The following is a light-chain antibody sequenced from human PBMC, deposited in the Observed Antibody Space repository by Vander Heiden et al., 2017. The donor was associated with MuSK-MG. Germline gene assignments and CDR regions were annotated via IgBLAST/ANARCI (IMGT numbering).Light chain of an antibody. J-gene: IGLJ3*02. CDR1: SSNVGSSS. CDR3: AAWDDSLNGVV. Sequence: QSVLTQPPSASGTPGQKVTISCSGRSSNVGSSSVSWYQQLPGTAPKLLIYNNNKRHAGVPDRFSGSKSGTAAALAISGLQSEDEADYYCAAWDDSLNGVVFGGGTKLTVL. V-gene: IGLV1-44*01. CDR2: NNN.